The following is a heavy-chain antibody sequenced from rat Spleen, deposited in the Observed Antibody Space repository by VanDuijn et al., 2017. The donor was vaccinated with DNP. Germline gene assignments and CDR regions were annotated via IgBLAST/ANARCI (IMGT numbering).Heavy chain of an antibody. Sequence: EVQMVESGGGPVQPGRSLKVSCVASGFIFSNYWMTWIRQAPGKGLEWVASITYTGGNIYYPDSVKGRFTISRDDVKSTLYLQVNSLRSEDTATYYCTSNPHIRTAAPFDYWGQGVMVTVSS. D-gene: IGHD3-8*01. J-gene: IGHJ2*01. CDR1: GFIFSNYW. V-gene: IGHV5-31*01. CDR3: TSNPHIRTAAPFDY. CDR2: ITYTGGNI.